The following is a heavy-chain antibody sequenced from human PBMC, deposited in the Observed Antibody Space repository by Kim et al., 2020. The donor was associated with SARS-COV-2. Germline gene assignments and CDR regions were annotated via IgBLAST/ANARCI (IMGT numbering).Heavy chain of an antibody. J-gene: IGHJ5*02. CDR1: GYTFTSYD. D-gene: IGHD3-3*01. Sequence: ASVKVSCKASGYTFTSYDINWLRQATGQGLEWMGWMNPNRGNTGYAQKFQGRLTMTRNTTISTAYMELSSLRSEDTDVYYFARGKIITIFGVVITPWWFDPWGQGTLVTVSS. CDR2: MNPNRGNT. CDR3: ARGKIITIFGVVITPWWFDP. V-gene: IGHV1-8*01.